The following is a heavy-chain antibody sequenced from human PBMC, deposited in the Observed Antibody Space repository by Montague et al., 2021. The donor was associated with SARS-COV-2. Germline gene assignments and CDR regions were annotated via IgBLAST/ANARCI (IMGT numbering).Heavy chain of an antibody. CDR3: AREAGPYYDILTGLTVGYMDV. Sequence: SLRLSCAASGFTFSSYWMSWVRQAPGKGLEWVANIKQDGSEKYXXXSXXXRFXISRDNAKNSLYLQLHSLRAEATAVYYCAREAGPYYDILTGLTVGYMDVWGKGTPVTVSS. CDR2: IKQDGSEK. CDR1: GFTFSSYW. V-gene: IGHV3-7*05. J-gene: IGHJ6*03. D-gene: IGHD3-9*01.